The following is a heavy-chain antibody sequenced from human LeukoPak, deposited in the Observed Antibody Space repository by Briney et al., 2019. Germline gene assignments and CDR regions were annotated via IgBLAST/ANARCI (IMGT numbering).Heavy chain of an antibody. V-gene: IGHV3-48*02. CDR1: GFTFNNYD. J-gene: IGHJ5*02. D-gene: IGHD2-2*01. CDR3: GRDCSSAGCFRAINL. Sequence: PGGSLRLSCAASGFTFNNYDMNWVRQAPGKGLEWLSHISGSGSTIYYADSVKGRFTISRDNAKNSLYLQMNSLRDEDTALYYCGRDCSSAGCFRAINLWGQGTLATVSS. CDR2: ISGSGSTI.